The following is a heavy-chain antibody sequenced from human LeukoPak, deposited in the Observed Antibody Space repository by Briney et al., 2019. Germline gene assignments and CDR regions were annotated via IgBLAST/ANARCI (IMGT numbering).Heavy chain of an antibody. D-gene: IGHD4-17*01. J-gene: IGHJ4*02. CDR2: ISTYNDNT. V-gene: IGHV1-18*04. Sequence: GASVKVSCKXSGYTFTGYYMHWVRQAPGQGLEWMGWISTYNDNTNYAQKLQGRVTMTTDTSTSTAYMELRSLRSDDTAVYYCARDLSATVTTTDHHFDYWGQGTLVTVSS. CDR1: GYTFTGYY. CDR3: ARDLSATVTTTDHHFDY.